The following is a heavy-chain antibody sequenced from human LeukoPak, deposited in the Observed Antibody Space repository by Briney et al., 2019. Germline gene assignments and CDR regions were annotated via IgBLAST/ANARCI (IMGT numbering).Heavy chain of an antibody. CDR3: ARTYYYDSSGYIYYFDY. CDR1: GYTFTSYY. Sequence: ASVKVSCKASGYTFTSYYMHWVRQAPGQGLEWMGIINPSGGSTRYAQKFQGRVTMTRDTSTSTVYMELSSLRSEDTAVYYCARTYYYDSSGYIYYFDYWGQGTLVTVSS. V-gene: IGHV1-46*01. CDR2: INPSGGST. J-gene: IGHJ4*02. D-gene: IGHD3-22*01.